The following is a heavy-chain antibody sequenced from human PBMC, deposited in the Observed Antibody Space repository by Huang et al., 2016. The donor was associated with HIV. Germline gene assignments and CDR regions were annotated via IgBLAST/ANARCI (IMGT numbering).Heavy chain of an antibody. V-gene: IGHV4-34*01. J-gene: IGHJ4*02. CDR3: ARAPHYGSGSYYY. CDR1: GGSFSGYY. CDR2: ITHSGST. D-gene: IGHD3-10*01. Sequence: QVRLHQWGAGLLKPSETLSLTCAVYGGSFSGYYWRWIRQPPGKGLEWIGEITHSGSTNYNPALKSRVTISEETSKNQFSLKLSSVTAADTAVYYCARAPHYGSGSYYYWGQGTLVTVSS.